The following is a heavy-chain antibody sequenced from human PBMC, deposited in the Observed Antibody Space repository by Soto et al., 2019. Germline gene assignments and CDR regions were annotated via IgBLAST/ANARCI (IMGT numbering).Heavy chain of an antibody. CDR1: GFTFSSYG. J-gene: IGHJ4*02. V-gene: IGHV3-30*18. CDR2: ISYDGSNK. CDR3: AKDRRKGVVAAPHDY. D-gene: IGHD2-15*01. Sequence: GGSLRLSCAASGFTFSSYGMHWVRQAPGKGLEWVAVISYDGSNKYYADSVKGRFTISRDNSKNTLYLQMNSLRAEDMAVYYFAKDRRKGVVAAPHDYSAQGTLDIVSS.